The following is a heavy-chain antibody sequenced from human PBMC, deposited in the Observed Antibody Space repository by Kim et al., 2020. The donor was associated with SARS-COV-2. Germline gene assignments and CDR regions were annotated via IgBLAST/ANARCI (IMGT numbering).Heavy chain of an antibody. V-gene: IGHV3-30-3*01. D-gene: IGHD5-18*01. CDR3: AREPHGYVDTAMVLAGTRVGGDY. J-gene: IGHJ4*02. CDR1: GFTFSSYA. Sequence: GGSLRLSCAASGFTFSSYAMHWVRQAPGKGLEWVAVISYDGSNKYYADSVKGRFTISRDNSKNTLYLQMNSLRAEDTAVYYCAREPHGYVDTAMVLAGTRVGGDYWGQRTLVTVSS. CDR2: ISYDGSNK.